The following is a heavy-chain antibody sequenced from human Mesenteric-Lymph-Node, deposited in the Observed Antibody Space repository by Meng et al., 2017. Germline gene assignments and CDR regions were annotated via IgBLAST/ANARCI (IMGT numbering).Heavy chain of an antibody. V-gene: IGHV3-74*01. D-gene: IGHD7-27*01. CDR2: INSDGSST. CDR1: GFTFSSYW. J-gene: IGHJ4*02. Sequence: GGSLRLSCAVSGFTFSSYWMHWVRLVPGKGLVWVSRINSDGSSTTYADSVKGRFTISRDDAKKSLYLQMSSLRPEDSALYYCATLTGRSGNFDSWGRGTLVTVSS. CDR3: ATLTGRSGNFDS.